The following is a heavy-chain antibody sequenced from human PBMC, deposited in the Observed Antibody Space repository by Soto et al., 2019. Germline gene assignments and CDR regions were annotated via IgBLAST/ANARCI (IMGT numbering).Heavy chain of an antibody. CDR1: GFTFNSYG. J-gene: IGHJ5*02. V-gene: IGHV3-30*18. D-gene: IGHD2-21*02. Sequence: QVQLVESGGGVVQPGRSLRLSCAAYGFTFNSYGIHWVRQSPGRGLEWVAVISYDGTNKYYADSVKGRFTISRDNSKNTLYLQMNSLKPEDTAIYYCAKGAVVTRGPSESWGQGTLVTVSS. CDR2: ISYDGTNK. CDR3: AKGAVVTRGPSES.